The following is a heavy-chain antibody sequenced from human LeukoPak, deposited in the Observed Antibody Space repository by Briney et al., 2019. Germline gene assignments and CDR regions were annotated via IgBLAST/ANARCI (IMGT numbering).Heavy chain of an antibody. CDR2: ISGSGGST. CDR3: AKASLLDAFDI. CDR1: GFTFSSYA. Sequence: GGSLRLSCAASGFTFSSYAMSWVRQAPGKGLEWVSAISGSGGSTYYADSVKGRFTISRDNAKNSLYLQMNSLRAEDTALYYCAKASLLDAFDIWGQGTMVTVSS. J-gene: IGHJ3*02. V-gene: IGHV3-23*01. D-gene: IGHD2-8*02.